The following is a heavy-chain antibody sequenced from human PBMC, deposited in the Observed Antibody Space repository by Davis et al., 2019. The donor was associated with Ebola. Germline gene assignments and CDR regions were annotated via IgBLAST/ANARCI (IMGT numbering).Heavy chain of an antibody. CDR1: GFTFSSYA. CDR3: AIRSGWFDY. V-gene: IGHV3-30*04. Sequence: GESLKISCAASGFTFSSYAMHWVRQAPGKGLEWVAVISYDGSNKYYADSVKGRFTISRDNSKNTLYLQMNSLRAEDTAVYYCAIRSGWFDYWGQGTLVTVSS. D-gene: IGHD6-19*01. CDR2: ISYDGSNK. J-gene: IGHJ4*02.